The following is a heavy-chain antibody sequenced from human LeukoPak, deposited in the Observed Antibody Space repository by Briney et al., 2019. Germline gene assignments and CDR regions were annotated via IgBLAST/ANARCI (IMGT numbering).Heavy chain of an antibody. D-gene: IGHD6-13*01. CDR2: INHSGST. Sequence: PSETLSLTCAVSGDSISSGYFWAWIRQPPGKGLEWIGSINHSGSTFYNPSLKSRVAISVDTSKNQLSLKLTSVTAADTAVYYCARGLGTNQDDWGQGTLVTVSS. CDR1: GDSISSGYF. J-gene: IGHJ4*02. V-gene: IGHV4-38-2*01. CDR3: ARGLGTNQDD.